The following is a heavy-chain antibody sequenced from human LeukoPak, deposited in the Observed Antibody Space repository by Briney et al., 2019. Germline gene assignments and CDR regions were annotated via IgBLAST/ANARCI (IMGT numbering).Heavy chain of an antibody. Sequence: GGSLRLSCAASGFTFSSYWMSWVRQAPGKGLEWVANIKQDGSEKYYVDSVKGRFTISRDNAKNSLYLQMNSLRAEDTAVYYCARGIMGATAYYYYYMDVWGKGTTVTISS. V-gene: IGHV3-7*01. CDR3: ARGIMGATAYYYYYMDV. J-gene: IGHJ6*03. CDR2: IKQDGSEK. D-gene: IGHD1-26*01. CDR1: GFTFSSYW.